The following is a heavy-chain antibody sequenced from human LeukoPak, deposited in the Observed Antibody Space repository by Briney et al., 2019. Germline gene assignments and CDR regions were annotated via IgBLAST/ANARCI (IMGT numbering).Heavy chain of an antibody. CDR2: ISAYNGNT. Sequence: GASVKVSGKASGYTFTSYGISWVRQAPGQGLEWMGWISAYNGNTNYARKLQGRVTMTTDTSASTACMELRSLRSDDTAVYYCAREVAVANFDYWGQGTLVTVSS. CDR3: AREVAVANFDY. CDR1: GYTFTSYG. D-gene: IGHD4-23*01. J-gene: IGHJ4*02. V-gene: IGHV1-18*01.